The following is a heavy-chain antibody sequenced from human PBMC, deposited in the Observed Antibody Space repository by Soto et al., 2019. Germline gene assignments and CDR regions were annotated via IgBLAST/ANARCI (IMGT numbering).Heavy chain of an antibody. D-gene: IGHD3-9*01. CDR3: AQGRGLVSPHY. J-gene: IGHJ4*02. V-gene: IGHV3-23*01. CDR2: ISGSGDST. CDR1: GFTFSSRA. Sequence: GGSLRLSCGASGFTFSSRAMTWVRQAPGKGLEWVSAISGSGDSTYYADSVKGRFTISRDNSKNTMFLQINSLRAEDTAVYYCAQGRGLVSPHYWGQGTLVTVSS.